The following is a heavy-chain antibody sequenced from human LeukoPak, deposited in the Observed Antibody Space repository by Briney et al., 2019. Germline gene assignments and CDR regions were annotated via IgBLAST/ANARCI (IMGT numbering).Heavy chain of an antibody. Sequence: QPGRSLRLSCAASGFTFSSYGMHWVRQAAGKGLEWVAVIWYDGSNKYYADSVKGRFTISRDNSKNTLYLQMNSLRAEDTAVYYCAKDRSVGGDWFDPWGQGTLVTVSS. V-gene: IGHV3-33*06. D-gene: IGHD3-3*01. CDR2: IWYDGSNK. CDR3: AKDRSVGGDWFDP. J-gene: IGHJ5*02. CDR1: GFTFSSYG.